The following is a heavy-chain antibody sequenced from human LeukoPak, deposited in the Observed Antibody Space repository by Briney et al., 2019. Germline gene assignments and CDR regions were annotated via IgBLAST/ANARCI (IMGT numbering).Heavy chain of an antibody. CDR2: INEDGSDK. Sequence: GGSLRLSCVGSGFTFSRFWMSWVRQAPGKGLECVANINEDGSDKYYVESLRGRFTISRDNAKNSLFLQMNSLRVEDTAIYYCGAGHYDSYGRGQGTLVTVSS. V-gene: IGHV3-7*01. CDR1: GFTFSRFW. CDR3: GAGHYDSYG. D-gene: IGHD3-9*01. J-gene: IGHJ4*02.